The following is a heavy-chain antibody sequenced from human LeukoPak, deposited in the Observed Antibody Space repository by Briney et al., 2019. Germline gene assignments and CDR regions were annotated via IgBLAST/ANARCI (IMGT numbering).Heavy chain of an antibody. D-gene: IGHD7-27*01. J-gene: IGHJ3*02. CDR1: GYTFTGYY. CDR2: INPNSGGT. CDR3: ARDVTGADAFDI. V-gene: IGHV1-2*02. Sequence: GASVKVSCKASGYTFTGYYMHWVRQAPGQGLEWMGWINPNSGGTNYAQKFQGRVTMTRGTSISTAYMELSRLRSDDRAVYYCARDVTGADAFDIWGQGTMVTVSS.